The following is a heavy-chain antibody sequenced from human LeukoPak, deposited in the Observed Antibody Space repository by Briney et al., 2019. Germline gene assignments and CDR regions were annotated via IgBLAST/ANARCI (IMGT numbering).Heavy chain of an antibody. D-gene: IGHD3-22*01. CDR3: ARDRYYYDSSARYFDY. J-gene: IGHJ4*02. Sequence: SETLSLTCTVSGGSISSSSYYWGWIRQPPGKGLEWIGSIYYSGSTNYSPSLESRVTMSVDTSKNQFSLKLSSVTAADTAVYYCARDRYYYDSSARYFDYWGQGTLVTVSS. CDR1: GGSISSSSYY. CDR2: IYYSGST. V-gene: IGHV4-39*07.